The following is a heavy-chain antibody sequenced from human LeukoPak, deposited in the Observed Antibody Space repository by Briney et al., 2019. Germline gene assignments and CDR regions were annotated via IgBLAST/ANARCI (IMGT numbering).Heavy chain of an antibody. V-gene: IGHV4-59*01. J-gene: IGHJ6*03. CDR1: SGSISDYY. Sequence: PSETLSLTCTVSSGSISDYYWSWIRQPPGKGLEWIGYIYYSGSTNYNPSLKSRVTISVDTSKNQFSLKLSSVTAADTAVYYCARAKQGDCSSTSCYFGYYYYYMDVWGKGTTVTVSS. CDR3: ARAKQGDCSSTSCYFGYYYYYMDV. D-gene: IGHD2-2*01. CDR2: IYYSGST.